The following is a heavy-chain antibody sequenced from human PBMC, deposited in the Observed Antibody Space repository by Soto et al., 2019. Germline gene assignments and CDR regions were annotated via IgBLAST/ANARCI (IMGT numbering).Heavy chain of an antibody. CDR2: ISGSGGST. D-gene: IGHD5-18*01. V-gene: IGHV3-23*01. Sequence: EVQLLESGGGLVQPGGSLRLSCAASGFTFSSYAMSWVRQAPGKGLEWVSAISGSGGSTYYADSVKGRFTISRDNSKNTLYLQMNSLRAEDTAVYYCAKGGRFYSYGSPDINWFDPWGQGTLVTVSS. CDR3: AKGGRFYSYGSPDINWFDP. J-gene: IGHJ5*02. CDR1: GFTFSSYA.